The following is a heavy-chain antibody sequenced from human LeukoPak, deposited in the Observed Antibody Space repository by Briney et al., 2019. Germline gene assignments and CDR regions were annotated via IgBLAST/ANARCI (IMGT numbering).Heavy chain of an antibody. Sequence: GGSLRLSCASSGFTFSSYGMHWVRQAPGKGLEWVAFIRYDGSNKYYADSVKGRFTISRDNSKNTLYLQMNSLRAEDTAVYYCAASGYDQSYFDYWDQGTLVTVSS. D-gene: IGHD5-12*01. CDR2: IRYDGSNK. J-gene: IGHJ4*02. CDR1: GFTFSSYG. V-gene: IGHV3-30*02. CDR3: AASGYDQSYFDY.